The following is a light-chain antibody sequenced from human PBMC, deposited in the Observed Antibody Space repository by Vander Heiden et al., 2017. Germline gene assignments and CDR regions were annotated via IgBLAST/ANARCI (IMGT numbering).Light chain of an antibody. Sequence: IQMTQSTSSLSASVGDRVTITCRASQGISSYLNWYQQKPGKAPKLLIYAASSLQSGVPSRFSGSGSGTDFTLTISSLQPEDFATYYCQQSYSTRLTFGGGTKVEIK. CDR3: QQSYSTRLT. V-gene: IGKV1-39*01. J-gene: IGKJ4*01. CDR2: AAS. CDR1: QGISSY.